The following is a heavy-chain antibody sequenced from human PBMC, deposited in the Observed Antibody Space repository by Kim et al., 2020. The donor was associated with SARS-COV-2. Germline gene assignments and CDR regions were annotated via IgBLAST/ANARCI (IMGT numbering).Heavy chain of an antibody. D-gene: IGHD2-2*02. J-gene: IGHJ4*02. CDR1: GYTFTTRY. CDR2: INPDSGVT. Sequence: ASVKVSCKTSGYTFTTRYLHWVRQAPGHGLEWMGRINPDSGVTDYAQRFQGRVTMTRDKSTSTVYMELSRLKSDDMVVYYCARGNTETIDYWGQGTLVTVSS. CDR3: ARGNTETIDY. V-gene: IGHV1-2*05.